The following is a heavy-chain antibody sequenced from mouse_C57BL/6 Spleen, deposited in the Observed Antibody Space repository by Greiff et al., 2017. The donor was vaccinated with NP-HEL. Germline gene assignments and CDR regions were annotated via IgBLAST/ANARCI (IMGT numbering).Heavy chain of an antibody. J-gene: IGHJ2*01. Sequence: QVQLQQSGAELVKPGASVKISCKASGYAFSSYWMNWVKQRPGKGLEWIGQIYPGDGDTNYNGKFKGKATLTADKSSSTAYMQLSSLTSEDSAVYFCARGYYGSSYPLYFDYWGQGTTLTVSS. D-gene: IGHD1-1*01. CDR2: IYPGDGDT. V-gene: IGHV1-80*01. CDR3: ARGYYGSSYPLYFDY. CDR1: GYAFSSYW.